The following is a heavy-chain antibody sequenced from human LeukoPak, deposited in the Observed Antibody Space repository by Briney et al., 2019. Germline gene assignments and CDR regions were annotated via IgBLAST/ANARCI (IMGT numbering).Heavy chain of an antibody. D-gene: IGHD3-22*01. Sequence: SQTLSLTCTVSGGSISSGGYYWSWIRQPPGKGLEWIGYIYHSGSTYYNPSLKSRVTISVDRSKNQFSLKLSSVTAADTAVYYCARTDGDDSSGYYSISLDYWGQGTLVTVSS. CDR2: IYHSGST. CDR1: GGSISSGGYY. J-gene: IGHJ4*02. V-gene: IGHV4-30-2*01. CDR3: ARTDGDDSSGYYSISLDY.